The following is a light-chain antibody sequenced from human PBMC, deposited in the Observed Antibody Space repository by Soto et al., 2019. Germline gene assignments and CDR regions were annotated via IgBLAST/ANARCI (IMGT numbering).Light chain of an antibody. V-gene: IGLV2-18*02. J-gene: IGLJ2*01. CDR3: SSYTSSSTLVV. CDR2: EVS. Sequence: QSALTQPPSVSGSPGQSVTISCTGTSSDVGNYNRVSWYQQPPGTAPKLIIYEVSNRPSGVPDRFSGPKSGNTASLTISGLQAEDEADYYCSSYTSSSTLVVFGGGTKLTVL. CDR1: SSDVGNYNR.